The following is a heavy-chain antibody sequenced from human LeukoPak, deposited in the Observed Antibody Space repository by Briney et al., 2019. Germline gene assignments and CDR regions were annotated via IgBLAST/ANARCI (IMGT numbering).Heavy chain of an antibody. CDR2: IRGSGGDT. CDR1: GFTFSSYA. CDR3: AKVETNTHWWFFDD. J-gene: IGHJ4*02. D-gene: IGHD2-8*02. V-gene: IGHV3-23*01. Sequence: NPGGSLRLSCAASGFTFSSYALSWVRQAPGKGLEWVSGIRGSGGDTYYADSVKGRFTSSRDNSKNTLYLQMNSLRGEDTAVYYCAKVETNTHWWFFDDWGQGTLVTVSS.